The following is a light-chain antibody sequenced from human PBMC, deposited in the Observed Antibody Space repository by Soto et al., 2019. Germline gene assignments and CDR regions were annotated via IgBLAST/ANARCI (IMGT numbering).Light chain of an antibody. Sequence: DIQLTQSPSTLSGSVGDRVTITCRASQTISSWLAWYQQKPGKAPKLLIYKASTLKSGVPSRFSGSGSGTEFTLTISSLQTDDFATYYCQQYNNYPLTFGQGTKVDIK. CDR3: QQYNNYPLT. J-gene: IGKJ1*01. CDR2: KAS. CDR1: QTISSW. V-gene: IGKV1-5*03.